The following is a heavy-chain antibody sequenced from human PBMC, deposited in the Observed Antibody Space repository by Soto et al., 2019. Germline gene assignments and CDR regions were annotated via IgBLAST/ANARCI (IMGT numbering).Heavy chain of an antibody. CDR2: INGDGSST. Sequence: GGSLRLSCATSGFSFSGYWIHWVRQAPGKGLVWVPHINGDGSSTNYADSVKGRFTISRDYAKNTLYLRMNSLRVEDTAVYYCARGGAYIYGPQYDWGQGTLVTVSS. J-gene: IGHJ4*02. CDR1: GFSFSGYW. V-gene: IGHV3-74*01. CDR3: ARGGAYIYGPQYD. D-gene: IGHD5-18*01.